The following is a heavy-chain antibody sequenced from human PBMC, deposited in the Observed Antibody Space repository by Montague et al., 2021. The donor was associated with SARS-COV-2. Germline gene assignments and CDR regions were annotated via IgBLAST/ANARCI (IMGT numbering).Heavy chain of an antibody. CDR2: IYYSGST. CDR1: GGSISSYY. Sequence: SETLSLTCTVSGGSISSYYWSWIRQPPGKGLEWIGYIYYSGSTNYNPSLKSRVTISLDTSKNQFSLKLNSVTAADTAVYYCARGSYGPDAFDLWGQGTMVTVYS. J-gene: IGHJ3*01. V-gene: IGHV4-59*01. D-gene: IGHD5-18*01. CDR3: ARGSYGPDAFDL.